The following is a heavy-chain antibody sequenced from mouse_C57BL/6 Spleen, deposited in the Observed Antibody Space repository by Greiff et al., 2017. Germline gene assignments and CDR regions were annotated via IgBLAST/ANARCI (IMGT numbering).Heavy chain of an antibody. CDR2: FNPNNGGT. CDR1: GYTFTDYN. D-gene: IGHD6-1*01. J-gene: IGHJ3*01. Sequence: VQLQQSGPELVKPGASVKMSCKASGYTFTDYNMHWVKQSHGKSLEWIGYFNPNNGGTSYNQKFKGKATLTVNKSSSTAYMELRSLTSEDSAVYYCAREEHRRILQSITVQERRWAWFAYWGQGTLVTVSA. CDR3: AREEHRRILQSITVQERRWAWFAY. V-gene: IGHV1-22*01.